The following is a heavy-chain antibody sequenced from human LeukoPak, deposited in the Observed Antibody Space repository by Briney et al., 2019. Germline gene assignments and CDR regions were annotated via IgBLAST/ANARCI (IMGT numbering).Heavy chain of an antibody. Sequence: GASVKVSCKASGGTFSSYAISWVRPAPGQGLEWMGRIIPILGIANYAQKFQGRVTITADKSTSTAYMELSSLRSEDTAVYYCARVVDDSRSDYFDYWGQGTLVTVSS. V-gene: IGHV1-69*04. CDR2: IIPILGIA. CDR1: GGTFSSYA. CDR3: ARVVDDSRSDYFDY. J-gene: IGHJ4*02. D-gene: IGHD3-22*01.